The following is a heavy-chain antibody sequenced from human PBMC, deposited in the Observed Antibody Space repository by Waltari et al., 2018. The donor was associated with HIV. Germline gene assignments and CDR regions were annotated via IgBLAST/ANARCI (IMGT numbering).Heavy chain of an antibody. Sequence: QLQLQESGPGLVKPSETLSLTCTVSGGPISRSSYYWGWILQPPGKGREWIGRIYYSVITYYNPSLKSRVTMSVDTSKNQFSLKLCYGAAAVTAVYYFARERYCSGGSCPFDYWGKGTLVTVSS. V-gene: IGHV4-39*07. D-gene: IGHD2-15*01. CDR3: ARERYCSGGSCPFDY. CDR2: IYYSVIT. J-gene: IGHJ4*02. CDR1: GGPISRSSYY.